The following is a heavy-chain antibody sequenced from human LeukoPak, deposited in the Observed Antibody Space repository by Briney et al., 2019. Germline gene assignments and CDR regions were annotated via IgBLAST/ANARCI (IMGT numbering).Heavy chain of an antibody. CDR1: GYTFPNYY. V-gene: IGHV1-46*01. J-gene: IGHJ4*02. Sequence: ASVKVSCKASGYTFPNYYIHWVRQAPGQGLEWMGIINPSGGSTTHAQKFQGRVTMTRDMSTSTVYMELISLRSEDTAVYYCARVHHYFDIAFDYWGQGTLVTVSS. CDR2: INPSGGST. CDR3: ARVHHYFDIAFDY. D-gene: IGHD3-22*01.